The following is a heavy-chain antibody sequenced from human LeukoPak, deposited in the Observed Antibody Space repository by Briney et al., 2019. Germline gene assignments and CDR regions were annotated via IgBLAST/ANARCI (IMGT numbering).Heavy chain of an antibody. CDR2: IYTSGST. CDR1: GGSISSGSYY. CDR3: ARPLKEMATILEVGSAFDI. V-gene: IGHV4-61*02. J-gene: IGHJ3*02. Sequence: SETLSLTCTVSGGSISSGSYYWSWIRQPAGKGLEWIGRIYTSGSTNYNPSLKSRVTISVDTSKNQFSLKLSSVTAADTAVYYCARPLKEMATILEVGSAFDIWGQGTMVTVSS. D-gene: IGHD5-24*01.